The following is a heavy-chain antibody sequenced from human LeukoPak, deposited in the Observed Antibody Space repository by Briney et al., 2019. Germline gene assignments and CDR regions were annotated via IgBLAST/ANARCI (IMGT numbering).Heavy chain of an antibody. Sequence: GGSLRLSCAASGFIFSSYWMHWVRQAPGKGLVWVSRINSDGSSTSYADSVKGRFTISRDNAKNTLYLQMNSLRAEDTAVYYCAREDSSGWYYFDYWGQGTLVTVSS. CDR2: INSDGSST. V-gene: IGHV3-74*01. D-gene: IGHD6-19*01. J-gene: IGHJ4*02. CDR1: GFIFSSYW. CDR3: AREDSSGWYYFDY.